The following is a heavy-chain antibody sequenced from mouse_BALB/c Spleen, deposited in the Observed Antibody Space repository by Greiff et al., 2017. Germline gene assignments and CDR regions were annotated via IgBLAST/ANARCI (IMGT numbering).Heavy chain of an antibody. CDR1: GYTFTDYN. CDR2: INPNNGGT. D-gene: IGHD2-1*01. Sequence: VQLQQSGPELVKPGASVKIPCKASGYTFTDYNMDWVKQSHGKSLEWIGDINPNNGGTIYNQKFKGKATLTVDKSSSTAYMELRSLTSEDTAVYYCATLGNYAAYWGQGTLVTVSA. V-gene: IGHV1-18*01. CDR3: ATLGNYAAY. J-gene: IGHJ3*01.